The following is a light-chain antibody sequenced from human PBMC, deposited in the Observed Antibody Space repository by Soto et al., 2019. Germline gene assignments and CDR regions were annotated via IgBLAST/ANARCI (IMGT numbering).Light chain of an antibody. CDR1: QSISSN. Sequence: EIVMTQSPATLSVSPGERANLSCRASQSISSNLAWYQQKPGQAPRLLMFRTSSRATGFPARSSGSGSGTEFNLTISSLQSEDFGVYYCQQYNNWPRATFGGGTKVDIK. J-gene: IGKJ4*01. CDR3: QQYNNWPRAT. V-gene: IGKV3-15*01. CDR2: RTS.